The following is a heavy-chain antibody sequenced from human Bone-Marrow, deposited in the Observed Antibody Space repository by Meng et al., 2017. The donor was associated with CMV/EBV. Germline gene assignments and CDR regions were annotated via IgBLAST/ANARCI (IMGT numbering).Heavy chain of an antibody. V-gene: IGHV4-59*01. CDR1: GGSINSYY. CDR2: IYYSGST. J-gene: IGHJ4*02. Sequence: ESLKISCTVSGGSINSYYWSWIRQPPGKGLEWIGYIYYSGSTDYNPSLKSRVTISADTSKNQFSLKLSSVTAADTAVYYCARVDYDSSGYYEDFDCWGQGTLVTVSS. D-gene: IGHD3-22*01. CDR3: ARVDYDSSGYYEDFDC.